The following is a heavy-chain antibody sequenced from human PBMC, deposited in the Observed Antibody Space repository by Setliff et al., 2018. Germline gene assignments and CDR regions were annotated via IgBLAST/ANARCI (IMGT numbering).Heavy chain of an antibody. Sequence: SETLSLTCGVSGISISSGHYWGWIRQPPGKGLEWIATIYHKGRTYYNPSLDSRVTISLDTSKNHFSLRLSSVIAADTAVYFCARDNPIVGATDYWGQGILVTVSS. CDR3: ARDNPIVGATDY. D-gene: IGHD1-26*01. CDR2: IYHKGRT. J-gene: IGHJ4*02. V-gene: IGHV4-38-2*02. CDR1: GISISSGHY.